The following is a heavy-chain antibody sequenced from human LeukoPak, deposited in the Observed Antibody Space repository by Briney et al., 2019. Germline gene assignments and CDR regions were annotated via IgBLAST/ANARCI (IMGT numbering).Heavy chain of an antibody. CDR2: INPNSGGT. Sequence: GASVKVSCKASGYTFTGYYMHWVRQAPGQGLEWMGWINPNSGGTNYAQKFQGGVTMTRDTSISTAYMELSRLRSDDTAVYYCARDRIAAAGIQVDYWGQGTLVTVSS. J-gene: IGHJ4*02. V-gene: IGHV1-2*02. CDR3: ARDRIAAAGIQVDY. D-gene: IGHD6-13*01. CDR1: GYTFTGYY.